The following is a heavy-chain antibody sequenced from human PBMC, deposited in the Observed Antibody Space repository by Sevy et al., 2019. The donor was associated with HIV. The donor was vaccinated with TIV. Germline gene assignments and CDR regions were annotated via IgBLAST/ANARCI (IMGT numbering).Heavy chain of an antibody. J-gene: IGHJ6*02. CDR1: EFTFSSYA. CDR3: AKGFCSGATCPRDYYYYGMDV. CDR2: ISGSGRFT. Sequence: GSLRLSCSASEFTFSSYAMSWVRQAPGKGLELVSSISGSGRFTYYADFVEGRFIISRDNSKNTLSVQMNSLRAEDTAVYYCAKGFCSGATCPRDYYYYGMDVWGQGTTVTVSS. V-gene: IGHV3-23*01. D-gene: IGHD2-15*01.